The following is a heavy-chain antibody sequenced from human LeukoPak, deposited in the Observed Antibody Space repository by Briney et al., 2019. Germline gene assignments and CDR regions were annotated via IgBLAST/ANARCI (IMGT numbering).Heavy chain of an antibody. D-gene: IGHD2/OR15-2a*01. CDR3: ARGRSTYGADSGTFYLQYHAFDI. CDR1: GDSVSSDSAA. CDR2: TYYRSKWYN. V-gene: IGHV6-1*01. J-gene: IGHJ3*02. Sequence: SQTLSLTCAISGDSVSSDSAAWNWIRQSPSRGLEWLGRTYYRSKWYNDYAVSVKGRITINPDTSKNQFSLQLNSVTPEDTAVYYCARGRSTYGADSGTFYLQYHAFDIWGQGTMVTVS.